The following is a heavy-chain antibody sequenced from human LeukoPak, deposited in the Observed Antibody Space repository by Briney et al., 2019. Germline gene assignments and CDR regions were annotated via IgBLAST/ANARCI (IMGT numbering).Heavy chain of an antibody. CDR3: SNPPHSLDY. Sequence: GGSLRLSCAASGFTFSSYAMSGVRPAPGRGLAWVSAISGSGGSTYYADSVKGRFTISRDNSKNTLYLQMNSLRAEDTAVYYCSNPPHSLDYWGQGTLVTVSS. V-gene: IGHV3-23*01. D-gene: IGHD2-21*01. CDR1: GFTFSSYA. CDR2: ISGSGGST. J-gene: IGHJ4*02.